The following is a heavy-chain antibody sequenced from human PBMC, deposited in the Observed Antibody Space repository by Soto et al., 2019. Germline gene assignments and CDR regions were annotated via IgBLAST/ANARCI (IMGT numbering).Heavy chain of an antibody. CDR1: GGSISSFY. V-gene: IGHV4-4*07. CDR3: ARGSSRWDY. CDR2: IYSGGRN. J-gene: IGHJ4*02. D-gene: IGHD6-13*01. Sequence: PSDTLYLSCTVSGGSISSFYWIWIRQPAGKGLEWIGRIYSGGRNNYNPSLKSRVTMSVDTSKNQFSLRLSSVTAADTAMYYCARGSSRWDYWGQGTLVTVSS.